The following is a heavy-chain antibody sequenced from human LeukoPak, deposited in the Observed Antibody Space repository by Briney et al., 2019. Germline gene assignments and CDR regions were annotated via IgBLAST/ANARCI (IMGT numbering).Heavy chain of an antibody. CDR3: ARENDFWSGYGRPTPDY. V-gene: IGHV3-7*01. J-gene: IGHJ4*02. CDR2: IKQDGSEK. Sequence: PGGSLRLSCAASGFIFSGYWMSWVRQAPGKGLEWVANIKQDGSEKYYVDSVKGRLTISRDNAKNSLYLQMNSLRAEDTTVYYCARENDFWSGYGRPTPDYWGQGTLVTVSS. D-gene: IGHD3-3*01. CDR1: GFIFSGYW.